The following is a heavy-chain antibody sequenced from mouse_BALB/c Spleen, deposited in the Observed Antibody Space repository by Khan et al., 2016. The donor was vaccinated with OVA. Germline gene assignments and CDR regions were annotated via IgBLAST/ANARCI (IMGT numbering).Heavy chain of an antibody. CDR2: INPTSGYT. Sequence: VQLQESGAELAKPGASVKMSCKASGYTFTNYWMHWVKQRPGQGLEWIGYINPTSGYTDYNEKFKDKATLSADKSSSTVYMQLSSLTSEDSVVYYCTRDRIDYWGQGTTLTVSS. CDR1: GYTFTNYW. CDR3: TRDRIDY. V-gene: IGHV1-7*01. J-gene: IGHJ2*01.